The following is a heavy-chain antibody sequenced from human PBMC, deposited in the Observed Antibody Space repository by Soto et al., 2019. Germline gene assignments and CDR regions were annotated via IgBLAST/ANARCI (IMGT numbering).Heavy chain of an antibody. CDR3: ARGPNYYDSSGPNPNWFDP. V-gene: IGHV4-30-2*01. CDR1: GGSISSGGYS. J-gene: IGHJ5*02. CDR2: IYHSGST. Sequence: SETLSLTCAVSGGSISSGGYSWSWIRQPPGKGLEWIGYIYHSGSTYYNPSLKSRVTISVDRSKNQFSLKLSSVTAADTAVYYCARGPNYYDSSGPNPNWFDPWGQGTLVTVS. D-gene: IGHD3-22*01.